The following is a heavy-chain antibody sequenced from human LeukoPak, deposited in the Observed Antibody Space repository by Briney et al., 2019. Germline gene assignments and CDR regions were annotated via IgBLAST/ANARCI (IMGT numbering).Heavy chain of an antibody. Sequence: ASVKVSCKASGYTFTSYGISWVRQAPGQGLEWMGWISTYNGNTSYAQKLQGRVTITRDTSASTVYMEVSSLRSEDTAVFYCARDRVRNGYNPGDNWGQGTLVTVSS. CDR2: ISTYNGNT. CDR1: GYTFTSYG. J-gene: IGHJ4*02. D-gene: IGHD5-24*01. CDR3: ARDRVRNGYNPGDN. V-gene: IGHV1-18*01.